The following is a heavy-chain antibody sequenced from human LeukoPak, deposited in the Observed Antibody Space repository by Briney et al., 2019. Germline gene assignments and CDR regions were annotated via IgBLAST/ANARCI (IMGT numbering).Heavy chain of an antibody. CDR3: ARSHGRYCSGGSCHEGYFDY. Sequence: SVKVSCKASGGTFSSHAVSWVRQAPGQGLEWMGGLIPIFGAANYAQKFQGRVTITADESTSTAYMELSSLRSEDTAVYYCARSHGRYCSGGSCHEGYFDYWGQGTLVTVSS. J-gene: IGHJ4*02. CDR2: LIPIFGAA. CDR1: GGTFSSHA. V-gene: IGHV1-69*13. D-gene: IGHD2-15*01.